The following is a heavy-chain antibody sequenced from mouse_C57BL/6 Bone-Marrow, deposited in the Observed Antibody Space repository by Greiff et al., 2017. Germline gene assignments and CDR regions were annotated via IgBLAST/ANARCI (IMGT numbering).Heavy chain of an antibody. CDR1: GYTFTDYY. V-gene: IGHV1-19*01. CDR3: ARLGLDSPAWFAY. CDR2: INPYNGGT. J-gene: IGHJ3*01. D-gene: IGHD6-1*01. Sequence: EVQLQQSGPVLVKPGASVKMSCKASGYTFTDYYMNWVKQSHGKSLEWIGVINPYNGGTSYNQKFKGKATLTVDKSSSTAYMGLNSLTSEDSAVYYCARLGLDSPAWFAYWGQGTLVTVSA.